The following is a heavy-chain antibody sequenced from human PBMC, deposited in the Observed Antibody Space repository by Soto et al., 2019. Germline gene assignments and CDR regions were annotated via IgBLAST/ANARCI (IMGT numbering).Heavy chain of an antibody. CDR1: GFSFTNYW. CDR3: ARLWPPMIVGGTGAFDI. Sequence: GESLKISCKGSGFSFTNYWIGWVRQMPGKGLEWMGDIYPGDSDIRYSPSFRGQVTISADKSISTAYLQWSSLKASDTAMYYCARLWPPMIVGGTGAFDIWGQGTMVTVSS. D-gene: IGHD3-22*01. J-gene: IGHJ3*02. CDR2: IYPGDSDI. V-gene: IGHV5-51*01.